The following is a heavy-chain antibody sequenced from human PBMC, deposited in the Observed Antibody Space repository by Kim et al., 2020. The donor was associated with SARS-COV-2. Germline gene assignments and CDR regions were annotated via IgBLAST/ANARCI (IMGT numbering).Heavy chain of an antibody. V-gene: IGHV4-59*01. J-gene: IGHJ4*02. CDR1: GGFISAYY. CDR2: VSYTGST. D-gene: IGHD1-26*01. CDR3: ARDWPEVGAFDF. Sequence: TVSGGFISAYYWSWIRQSQGKGLECVGYVSYTGSTSYNPSLKSRLTISADTSKNQISMKLSSVTAADTAVYFCARDWPEVGAFDFWGQGILAT.